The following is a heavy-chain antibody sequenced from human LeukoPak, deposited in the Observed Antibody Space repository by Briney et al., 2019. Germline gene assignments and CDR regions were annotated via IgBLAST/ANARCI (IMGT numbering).Heavy chain of an antibody. CDR1: GYTFTGYY. CDR2: INPNSGGT. V-gene: IGHV1-2*02. D-gene: IGHD4-17*01. J-gene: IGHJ5*02. Sequence: GASVKVSCKASGYTFTGYYMHWVRQAPGQGLEWMGWINPNSGGTNYAQKFQGRVTMTRDTSISTAYMELSRLRSDDTAVYYCARDQGSTVTTNDPRWFDPWGQGTLVTVSS. CDR3: ARDQGSTVTTNDPRWFDP.